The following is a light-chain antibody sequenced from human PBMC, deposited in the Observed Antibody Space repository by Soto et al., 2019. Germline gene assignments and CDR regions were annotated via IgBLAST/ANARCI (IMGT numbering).Light chain of an antibody. CDR2: DAS. V-gene: IGKV3-11*01. Sequence: EIVLPQSPATLSLSPGERATLSCRASQSVSSYLAWYQQKPGQAPRLLIYDASNRATGTPARFSGSGSGTNFTLTISSLEPEDFAVYYCQQRSNWPRTFGQGT. CDR3: QQRSNWPRT. CDR1: QSVSSY. J-gene: IGKJ1*01.